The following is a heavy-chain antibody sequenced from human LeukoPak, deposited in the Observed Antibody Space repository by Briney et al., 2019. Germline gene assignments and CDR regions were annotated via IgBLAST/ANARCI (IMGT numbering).Heavy chain of an antibody. V-gene: IGHV3-7*01. J-gene: IGHJ4*02. CDR2: IKEDGSEK. CDR3: ARDQY. CDR1: GFTFISYW. Sequence: PGGSLRLSCAASGFTFISYWMSWVRQAPGKGLEWVANIKEDGSEKYYVDSVRGRFTISRDNAKNSLYLQMNGLRAEDTAVYYCARDQYWGQGTLVTVSS.